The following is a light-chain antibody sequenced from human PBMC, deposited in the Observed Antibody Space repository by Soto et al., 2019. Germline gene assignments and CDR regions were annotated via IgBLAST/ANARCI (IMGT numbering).Light chain of an antibody. J-gene: IGLJ2*01. CDR2: GTN. CDR3: LLAYTSARPV. CDR1: TGAVTSGHY. Sequence: QPVATQEPSLTLSPGVTVTLTSGSSTGAVTSGHYPSWFQQKAGQAPKTLIYGTNNKQSSTPARFSGSLLGGKAALTLSGAQPEDEADYYCLLAYTSARPVFGGGTKVTVL. V-gene: IGLV7-46*01.